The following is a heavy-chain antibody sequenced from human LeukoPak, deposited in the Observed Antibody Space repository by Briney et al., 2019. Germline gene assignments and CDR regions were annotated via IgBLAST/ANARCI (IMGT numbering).Heavy chain of an antibody. CDR2: ISSSSSYI. J-gene: IGHJ4*02. CDR1: GSTFSSYS. D-gene: IGHD3-9*01. Sequence: KPGGSLRLSCAASGSTFSSYSMNWVCQAPGKGLEWVSSISSSSSYIYYADSVKGRFTISRDNAKNSLYLQMNSLRAEDTAVYYCARAGYYMLSWANFDYWGQGTLVTVSS. V-gene: IGHV3-21*01. CDR3: ARAGYYMLSWANFDY.